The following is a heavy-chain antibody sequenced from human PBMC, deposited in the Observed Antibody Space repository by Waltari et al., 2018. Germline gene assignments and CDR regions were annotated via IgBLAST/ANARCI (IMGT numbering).Heavy chain of an antibody. J-gene: IGHJ4*02. Sequence: QVQLVQSGAEVKKPGVSVKVSCKASGYTFTSYAMHWVRQAPGQRLEWMGWINAGNGNTKYSQKFQGRVTITRDTSASTAYMELSSLRSEDTAVYYCARGDWELRANSNGVDYWGQGTLVTVSS. D-gene: IGHD1-26*01. CDR3: ARGDWELRANSNGVDY. CDR1: GYTFTSYA. V-gene: IGHV1-3*01. CDR2: INAGNGNT.